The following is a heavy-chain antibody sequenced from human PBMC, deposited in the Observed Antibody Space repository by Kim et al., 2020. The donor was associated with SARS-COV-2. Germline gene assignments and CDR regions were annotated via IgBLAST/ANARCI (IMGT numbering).Heavy chain of an antibody. CDR2: IYYSGST. D-gene: IGHD5-12*01. J-gene: IGHJ4*02. V-gene: IGHV4-31*03. CDR1: GGSISSGGYY. Sequence: SETLSLTCTVSGGSISSGGYYWSWIRQHPGKGLEWIGYIYYSGSTYYNPSLKSRVTISVDTSKNQFSLKLSSVTAADTAVYYCARVFVATSAGFDYWGQGTLVTVSS. CDR3: ARVFVATSAGFDY.